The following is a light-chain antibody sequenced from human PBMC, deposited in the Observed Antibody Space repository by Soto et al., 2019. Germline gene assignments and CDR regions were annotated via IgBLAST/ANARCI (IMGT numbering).Light chain of an antibody. CDR3: QHYGSSRT. V-gene: IGKV4-1*01. J-gene: IGKJ1*01. Sequence: DIVMTQSPDSLAVSLGERATINCKSSQSVLYSSNNKNYLAWYQQKPGQPPKLLIYWASTRESGVPDRFSGSGSGTDFTLTISRLEPEDFAVYYCQHYGSSRTFGQGTKVDIK. CDR2: WAS. CDR1: QSVLYSSNNKNY.